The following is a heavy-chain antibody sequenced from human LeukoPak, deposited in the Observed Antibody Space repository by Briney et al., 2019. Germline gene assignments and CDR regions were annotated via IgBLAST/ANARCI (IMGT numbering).Heavy chain of an antibody. J-gene: IGHJ3*02. V-gene: IGHV3-13*04. CDR3: ARLVVTDILARGAFDI. Sequence: GGSLRLSCAASGFTFSSYDMHWVRQATGKGLEWVSGIGTAGDTYYPGSVKGRFTISRDDAKNTLYLQMNSLRAEDTAVYYCARLVVTDILARGAFDIWGHGTMVTVSS. D-gene: IGHD2-21*02. CDR2: IGTAGDT. CDR1: GFTFSSYD.